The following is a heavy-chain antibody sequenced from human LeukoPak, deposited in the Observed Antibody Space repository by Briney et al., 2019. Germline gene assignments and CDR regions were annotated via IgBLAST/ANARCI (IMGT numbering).Heavy chain of an antibody. Sequence: GGSLRLSCAASGFTSSNYGMHWVRQAPGKGLEWVAFTRFDGNNKYYADSVKGRFTISRDNSKNTLFLQMNSLRVEDTALYYCARREYSYGQYFLDYWGQGTLVTVSS. CDR2: TRFDGNNK. CDR3: ARREYSYGQYFLDY. J-gene: IGHJ4*02. V-gene: IGHV3-30*02. D-gene: IGHD5-18*01. CDR1: GFTSSNYG.